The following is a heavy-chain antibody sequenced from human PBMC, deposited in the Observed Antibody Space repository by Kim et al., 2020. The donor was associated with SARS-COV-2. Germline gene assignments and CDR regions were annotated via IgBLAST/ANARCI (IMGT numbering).Heavy chain of an antibody. CDR2: ISWNSGSI. CDR1: GFTFDDYA. J-gene: IGHJ6*02. D-gene: IGHD6-13*01. V-gene: IGHV3-9*01. Sequence: GGSLRLSCAASGFTFDDYAMHWVRQAPGKGLEWVSGISWNSGSIGYADSVKGRFTISRDNAKNSLYLQMNSLRAEDTALYYCAKDVYSNRDYYSMDVWGQGTPVTVSS. CDR3: AKDVYSNRDYYSMDV.